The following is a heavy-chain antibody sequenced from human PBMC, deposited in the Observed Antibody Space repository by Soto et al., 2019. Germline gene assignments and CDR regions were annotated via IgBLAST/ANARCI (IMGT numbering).Heavy chain of an antibody. V-gene: IGHV3-23*01. Sequence: GGSLRLSCVASEFTFSNYAMSWVRQAPGKGLEWVSGISGNDDSTYYADSVKGRCIISRDNSRNTLYLQMNSLRGEDTAVYYCVSWVSAHFDYWGQGTVVTVSS. D-gene: IGHD2-8*01. J-gene: IGHJ4*02. CDR2: ISGNDDST. CDR1: EFTFSNYA. CDR3: VSWVSAHFDY.